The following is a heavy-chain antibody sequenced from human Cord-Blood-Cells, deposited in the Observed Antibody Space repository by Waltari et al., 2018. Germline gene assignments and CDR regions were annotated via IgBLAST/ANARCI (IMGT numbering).Heavy chain of an antibody. Sequence: QVQLVQSGAEVKKPGSSVKVSCQASGGTFSSYANSWLRQAPGQGLEWMGGIIPIFGTANYAQKFQGRVTITADKSTSTAYMELSSLRSEDTAVYYCARDQPPGNDAFDIWGQGTMVTVSS. CDR1: GGTFSSYA. V-gene: IGHV1-69*06. CDR3: ARDQPPGNDAFDI. J-gene: IGHJ3*02. D-gene: IGHD1-26*01. CDR2: IIPIFGTA.